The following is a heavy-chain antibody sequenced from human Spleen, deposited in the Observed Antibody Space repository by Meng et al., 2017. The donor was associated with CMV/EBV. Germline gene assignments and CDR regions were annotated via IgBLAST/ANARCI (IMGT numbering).Heavy chain of an antibody. V-gene: IGHV3-30*09. CDR1: GFTFSDYV. CDR2: MSFDEKNF. Sequence: SGFTFSDYVLHWVRQGPGKGLEGVALMSFDEKNFYHADSVKGRFAISRDNSKSTLYLYMSSLTPGDTGVYYCAKPAGVTGVYYFDYWGQGTLVTVSS. J-gene: IGHJ4*02. CDR3: AKPAGVTGVYYFDY. D-gene: IGHD5-18*01.